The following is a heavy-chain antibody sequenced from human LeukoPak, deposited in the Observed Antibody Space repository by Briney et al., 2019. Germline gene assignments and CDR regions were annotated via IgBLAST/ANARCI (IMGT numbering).Heavy chain of an antibody. J-gene: IGHJ4*02. Sequence: ASVKVSFKASGYTFTSYYMHWVRQAPGLGLEWMGKINPSGGNTAYAQKFQGRVTMTRDTSTSTVYMELTSLRPDDTAVYYCAKCRLSSSGSADYWGQGTLVTASS. CDR2: INPSGGNT. V-gene: IGHV1-46*01. CDR1: GYTFTSYY. D-gene: IGHD6-19*01. CDR3: AKCRLSSSGSADY.